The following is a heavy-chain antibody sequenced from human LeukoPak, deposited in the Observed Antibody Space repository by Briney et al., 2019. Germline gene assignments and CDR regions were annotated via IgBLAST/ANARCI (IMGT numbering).Heavy chain of an antibody. CDR1: AYIFTSYY. J-gene: IGHJ4*02. Sequence: ASVTVSCKASAYIFTSYYIHWVRQPPGQVLEWMGLINPSGGSTIYAQNFQGTVTLTRDISTSPVYMELSSLRSDVTAVYYCARGRSFGESPEIIDYWGQGTLVAVSS. V-gene: IGHV1-46*01. CDR3: ARGRSFGESPEIIDY. CDR2: INPSGGST. D-gene: IGHD3-10*01.